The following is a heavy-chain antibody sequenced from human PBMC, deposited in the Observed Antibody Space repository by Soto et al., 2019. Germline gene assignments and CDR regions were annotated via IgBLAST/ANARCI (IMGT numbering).Heavy chain of an antibody. Sequence: ASVKVSCKASGYTFTSYGISWVRQAPGQGLEWMGWISAYNGNTNYAQKLQGRVTMTTDTSTSTAYMELRSLRSDDTAVYYCSRKDYYDSSGYRRDFDYWGQGTLVTVSS. CDR3: SRKDYYDSSGYRRDFDY. CDR1: GYTFTSYG. CDR2: ISAYNGNT. J-gene: IGHJ4*02. V-gene: IGHV1-18*01. D-gene: IGHD3-22*01.